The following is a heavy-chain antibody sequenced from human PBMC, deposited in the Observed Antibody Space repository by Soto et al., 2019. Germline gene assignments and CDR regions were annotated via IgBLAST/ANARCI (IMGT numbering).Heavy chain of an antibody. CDR3: ASNSGWWRLDV. V-gene: IGHV4-4*02. J-gene: IGHJ6*02. D-gene: IGHD6-19*01. Sequence: QVQLQESGPGLVKPSETLSLTCGVSGDSINNGFWWTWVRQPPGKGLEWIGEKHHSGSTNYNLSLKSRVSISLVKSKNQFSLNLSSVTAADTAVYFCASNSGWWRLDVWGQGTKVTVSS. CDR2: KHHSGST. CDR1: GDSINNGFW.